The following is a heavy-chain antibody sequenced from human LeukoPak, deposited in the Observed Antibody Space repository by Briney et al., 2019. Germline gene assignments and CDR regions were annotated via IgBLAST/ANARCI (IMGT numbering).Heavy chain of an antibody. CDR2: IKQDGSER. CDR3: ARLHTAMVVDAFDI. Sequence: GGSLRLSCAASGFTFSSFWMNWVRQAPGKGLEWVAYIKQDGSERYYVDSVRGRFTISRDNAKKSLYLEMNSLRAEDTAVYYCARLHTAMVVDAFDIWGQGTMVTVSS. J-gene: IGHJ3*02. CDR1: GFTFSSFW. V-gene: IGHV3-7*01. D-gene: IGHD5-18*01.